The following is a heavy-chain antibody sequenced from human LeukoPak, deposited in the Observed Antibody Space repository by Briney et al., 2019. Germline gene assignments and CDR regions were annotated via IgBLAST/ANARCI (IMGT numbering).Heavy chain of an antibody. CDR1: GGTFSSYG. D-gene: IGHD5-18*01. CDR2: IIPIFGTA. V-gene: IGHV1-69*06. CDR3: ASGWGYSYGYEGYFDY. J-gene: IGHJ4*02. Sequence: SVKVSCKTSGGTFSSYGISWVRQAPGQGLEWMGGIIPIFGTANYAQKFQGRVTITADKSTSTAYMELSSLRSEDTAVYYCASGWGYSYGYEGYFDYWGQGTLVTVSS.